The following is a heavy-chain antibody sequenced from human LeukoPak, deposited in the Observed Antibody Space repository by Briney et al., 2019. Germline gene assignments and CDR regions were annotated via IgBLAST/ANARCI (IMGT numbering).Heavy chain of an antibody. D-gene: IGHD5-12*01. CDR2: IYSGGNT. J-gene: IGHJ4*02. V-gene: IGHV3-66*01. CDR1: GLTISSSC. CDR3: ARISGTHSYHFDS. Sequence: GGSLRLSCAASGLTISSSCMSWVRQAPGKGPEWVSVIYSGGNTYYADSVKDRFTISRDNSRNTLYLQMNSLRAEDTALYYCARISGTHSYHFDSWGQGALVTVSS.